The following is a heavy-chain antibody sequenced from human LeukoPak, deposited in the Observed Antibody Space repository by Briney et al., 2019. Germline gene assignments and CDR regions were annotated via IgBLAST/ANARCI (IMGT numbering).Heavy chain of an antibody. V-gene: IGHV3-21*01. CDR2: ISSSSSST. J-gene: IGHJ4*02. Sequence: PGGSLRLSCAASGFTFSSYSMNWVRQAPGKGLEWVSSISSSSSSTYYADSVKGRFTISRDNAKNSPYLQMNSLRAEDTAVYYCARDLTFGGVIVTHDYWGQGTLVTVSS. CDR3: ARDLTFGGVIVTHDY. D-gene: IGHD3-16*02. CDR1: GFTFSSYS.